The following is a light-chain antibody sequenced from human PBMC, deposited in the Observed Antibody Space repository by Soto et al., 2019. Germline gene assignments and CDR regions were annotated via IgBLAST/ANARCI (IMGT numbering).Light chain of an antibody. CDR3: QHFANLPMT. CDR1: QNIKNY. V-gene: IGKV1-33*01. J-gene: IGKJ5*01. Sequence: DSQMTQSRSSLSASVGDRVTITCQAIQNIKNYLKWYQQKPGRAPKLLIYNASNLEAGVPSRFRGSGSGTDSTLTISSLQPQDIETYYCQHFANLPMTFGQGTRLEIK. CDR2: NAS.